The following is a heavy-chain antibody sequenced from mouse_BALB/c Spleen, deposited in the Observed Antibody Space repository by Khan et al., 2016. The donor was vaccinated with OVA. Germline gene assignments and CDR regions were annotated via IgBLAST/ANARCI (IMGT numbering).Heavy chain of an antibody. CDR1: GYSITSDYA. Sequence: EVKLLESGPGLVKPSQSLSLTCTVTGYSITSDYAWNWIRQFPGNKLEWMGFISYSGNTKYNPSLKSRISITRDTSKNQFFLQLNSVTTEDTARYYCARVYGGDFDYWGQGTTLTVSS. V-gene: IGHV3-2*02. CDR2: ISYSGNT. D-gene: IGHD1-1*01. J-gene: IGHJ2*01. CDR3: ARVYGGDFDY.